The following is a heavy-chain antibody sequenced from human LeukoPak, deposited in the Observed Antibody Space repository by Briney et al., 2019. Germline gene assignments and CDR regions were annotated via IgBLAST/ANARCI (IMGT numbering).Heavy chain of an antibody. V-gene: IGHV3-11*01. CDR3: AGGYGSGSYSA. CDR1: GFTFSDYY. CDR2: IVNSGGTT. D-gene: IGHD3-10*01. Sequence: PGGSLRLSCAASGFTFSDYYMSWIRQAPGKGLEWISYIVNSGGTTSYADSVQGRFTISSDDAKNSLYLQMNSLRAEDTAVYYCAGGYGSGSYSAWGQGIPVTVSS. J-gene: IGHJ5*02.